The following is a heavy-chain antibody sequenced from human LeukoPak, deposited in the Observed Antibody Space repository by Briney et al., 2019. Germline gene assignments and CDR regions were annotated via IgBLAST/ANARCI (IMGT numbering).Heavy chain of an antibody. J-gene: IGHJ4*02. CDR3: ANGGSSVDY. CDR2: ISGSGGST. D-gene: IGHD3-16*01. CDR1: GFTFSSYS. Sequence: PGGSLRLSCAASGFTFSSYSMNWVRQAPGKGLEWVSAISGSGGSTYYADSVKGRFTISRDNSKNTLYLQMNSLRAEDTAVYYCANGGSSVDYWGQGTLVTVSS. V-gene: IGHV3-23*01.